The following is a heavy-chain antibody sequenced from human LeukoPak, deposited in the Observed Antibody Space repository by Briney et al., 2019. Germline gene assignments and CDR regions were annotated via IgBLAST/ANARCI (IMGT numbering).Heavy chain of an antibody. D-gene: IGHD3-10*01. CDR2: IYHSGST. J-gene: IGHJ6*03. CDR3: ATLDGITSSAPPPMDV. Sequence: SETLSLTCAVSGYSISSGYYWGWIRQPPGKGLEWIGSIYHSGSTYYNPSLKSRVTISVDTSMNQFSLKLSSVTAADTAVYYCATLDGITSSAPPPMDVWGKGTTVTVSS. CDR1: GYSISSGYY. V-gene: IGHV4-38-2*01.